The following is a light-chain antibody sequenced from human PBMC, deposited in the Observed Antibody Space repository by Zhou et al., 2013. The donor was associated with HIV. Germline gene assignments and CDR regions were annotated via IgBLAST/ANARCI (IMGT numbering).Light chain of an antibody. CDR2: GAS. CDR1: QSVSTY. V-gene: IGKV3-20*01. J-gene: IGKJ5*01. CDR3: QQYGTSPIT. Sequence: EIVLIQSPATLSLSPGETATLSCRASQSVSTYLAWYQLKPGQAPRLLIYGASSRATGIPDRFSGSGSGTDFTLTINRLEPEDFVVYFCQQYGTSPITFGQGTRLEIK.